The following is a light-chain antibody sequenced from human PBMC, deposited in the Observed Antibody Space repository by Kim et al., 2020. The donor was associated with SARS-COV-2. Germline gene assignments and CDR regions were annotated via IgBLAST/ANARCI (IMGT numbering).Light chain of an antibody. J-gene: IGKJ2*01. CDR2: AAS. Sequence: SVGDRVTITCRASQSIGSYLNWYQQKPGKAPKLLIYAASSLQSGVPSRFSGSGSGTHFTLSITSLQPEDFATYFCQQSFSSPVYTFGQGTKLEI. V-gene: IGKV1-39*01. CDR3: QQSFSSPVYT. CDR1: QSIGSY.